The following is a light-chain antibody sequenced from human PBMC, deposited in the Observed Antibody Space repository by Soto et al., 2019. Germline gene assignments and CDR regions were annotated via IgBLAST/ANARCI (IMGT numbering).Light chain of an antibody. Sequence: AIRMTQSPSSLSASTGVRVTITCRASQGISSYLAWYQQKPGKAPKLLIYAAYNLQSGVPSRFSGSGSGTDFTLTISCLQSEDFATYYCQQYYSYPRTFGQGTKVEIK. J-gene: IGKJ1*01. V-gene: IGKV1-8*01. CDR2: AAY. CDR3: QQYYSYPRT. CDR1: QGISSY.